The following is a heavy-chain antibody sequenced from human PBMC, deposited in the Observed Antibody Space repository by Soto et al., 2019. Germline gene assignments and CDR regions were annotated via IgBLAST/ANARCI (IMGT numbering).Heavy chain of an antibody. D-gene: IGHD3-10*01. Sequence: QVQLVQSGAEVKKPGSSVKVSCKASGGTFSSDAISWVRQAPRQGLEWMGGIIPIFGTANYAQKFQGRVTITADESTSTAYMELSSLRSEDTAVYYCARAGRYGSGSYYLVTDYWGQGTLVTVSS. CDR3: ARAGRYGSGSYYLVTDY. CDR2: IIPIFGTA. V-gene: IGHV1-69*01. J-gene: IGHJ4*02. CDR1: GGTFSSDA.